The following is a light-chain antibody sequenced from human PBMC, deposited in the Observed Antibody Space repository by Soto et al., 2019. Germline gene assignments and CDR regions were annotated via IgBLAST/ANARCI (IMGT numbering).Light chain of an antibody. J-gene: IGKJ1*01. Sequence: EIALTQSPDTLSVSPGEGATLSCRASQSVISNLAWYQQKPGQAPRLLIYRASTRAAGLPDRFSGSGSGTEFTLTISSLKSEDFAVYYCQQYTNWPWTFGRGTKVDIK. V-gene: IGKV3-15*01. CDR3: QQYTNWPWT. CDR2: RAS. CDR1: QSVISN.